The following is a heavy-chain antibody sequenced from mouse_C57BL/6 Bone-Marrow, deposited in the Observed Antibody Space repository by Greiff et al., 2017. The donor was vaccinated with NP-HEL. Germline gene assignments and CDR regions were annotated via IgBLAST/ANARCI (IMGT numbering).Heavy chain of an antibody. CDR1: GFSLTSYG. V-gene: IGHV2-2*01. Sequence: VQLQQSGPGLVQPSQSLSITCTVSGFSLTSYGVHWVRQSPGKGLEWLGVIWRGGSTDYNVAFISRLTISKDNSKSQVFFKMNSLQADDTAIYYCARKNYSNYVWFAYWGQGTLVTVSA. J-gene: IGHJ3*01. CDR3: ARKNYSNYVWFAY. D-gene: IGHD2-5*01. CDR2: IWRGGST.